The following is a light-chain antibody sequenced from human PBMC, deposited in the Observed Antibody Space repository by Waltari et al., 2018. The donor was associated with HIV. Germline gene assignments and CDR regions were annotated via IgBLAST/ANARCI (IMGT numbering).Light chain of an antibody. CDR2: DAS. V-gene: IGKV1D-13*01. CDR1: QGISRA. J-gene: IGKJ3*01. CDR3: QHFNNYPLT. Sequence: AIQLTQSPSSLSASVGDRVTITCRASQGISRALAWDQQTPGKAPKLLIYDASTLESGVPSRFRGSGSGTDFTLTISSLQPEDFATYYCQHFNNYPLTFGPGTKVDIK.